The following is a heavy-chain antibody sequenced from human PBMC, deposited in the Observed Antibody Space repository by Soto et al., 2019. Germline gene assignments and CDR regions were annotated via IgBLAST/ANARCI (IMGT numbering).Heavy chain of an antibody. V-gene: IGHV4-39*01. D-gene: IGHD6-19*01. CDR3: ARSVQWLGYYYGMDV. J-gene: IGHJ6*02. CDR2: IYYSGST. CDR1: GGSISSSSYY. Sequence: PSETLSLTCTVSGGSISSSSYYWGWIRQPPGKGLEWIGSIYYSGSTYYNPSLKSRVTISVDTSKNQFSLKLSSVTAADTAVYYCARSVQWLGYYYGMDVWGQGTTVTVSS.